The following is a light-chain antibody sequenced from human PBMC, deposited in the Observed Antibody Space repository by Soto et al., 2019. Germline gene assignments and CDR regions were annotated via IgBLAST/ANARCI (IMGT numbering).Light chain of an antibody. Sequence: DIQMTQSPSTLSASVGDRVNITCRASQSISSWLAWYQQKLGKAPKLLIYKASSLESGVPSRFSGSGSGTEFTLTISSLQPDYFATYYCQQYNSYWTFGQGTKVEIK. CDR2: KAS. CDR3: QQYNSYWT. CDR1: QSISSW. J-gene: IGKJ1*01. V-gene: IGKV1-5*03.